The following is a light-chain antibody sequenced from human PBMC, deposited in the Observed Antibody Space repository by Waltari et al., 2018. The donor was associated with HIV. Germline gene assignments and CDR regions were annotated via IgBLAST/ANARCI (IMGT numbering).Light chain of an antibody. Sequence: DIQTTQSPSSLSASVGDRVTITCRASQYINKFLNWYQQKSGNAPNLLINGSSTLQSGVPSRFSGSGSGTDFTLTISCLHPEDSAIYYCQQTYSAPWTFAQGTKVEIK. CDR2: GSS. CDR1: QYINKF. J-gene: IGKJ1*01. V-gene: IGKV1-39*01. CDR3: QQTYSAPWT.